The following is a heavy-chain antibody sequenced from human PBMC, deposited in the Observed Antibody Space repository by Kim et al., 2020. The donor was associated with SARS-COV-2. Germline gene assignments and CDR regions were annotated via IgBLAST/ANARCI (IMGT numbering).Heavy chain of an antibody. Sequence: TDYAAPVKGRFTISRDDSKNTLYLQMNSLKTEDTAVYYCTTGISSSRSDYWGQGTLVTVSS. J-gene: IGHJ4*02. CDR2: T. CDR3: TTGISSSRSDY. D-gene: IGHD6-13*01. V-gene: IGHV3-15*01.